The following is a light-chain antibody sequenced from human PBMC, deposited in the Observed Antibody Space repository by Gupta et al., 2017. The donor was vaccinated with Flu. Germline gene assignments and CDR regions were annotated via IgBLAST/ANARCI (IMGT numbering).Light chain of an antibody. CDR3: VAWDDSVNGWV. CDR2: SSN. Sequence: SSSNIGSNTANWYQQLPGTAPKLHIYSSNQRLSGVPDRFSGSKSGTAVSLAISGLQSEDEADYYCVAWDDSVNGWVFGGGTKLTVL. J-gene: IGLJ3*02. CDR1: SSNIGSNT. V-gene: IGLV1-44*01.